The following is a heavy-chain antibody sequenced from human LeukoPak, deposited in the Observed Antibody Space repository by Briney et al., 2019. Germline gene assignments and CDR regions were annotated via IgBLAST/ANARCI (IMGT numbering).Heavy chain of an antibody. CDR2: IHSGGGT. V-gene: IGHV4-59*08. CDR1: GGSVSGYY. J-gene: IGHJ5*02. CDR3: ARLTGGEPWQQRGWFDP. D-gene: IGHD2-21*01. Sequence: SETLSLTCSVSGGSVSGYYWIWIRQPPGNGLEWVAYIHSGGGTNYNPSLKSRVTISVDTSKNQFSLKLSSVTAADTAVYYCARLTGGEPWQQRGWFDPWGQGTLVTVSS.